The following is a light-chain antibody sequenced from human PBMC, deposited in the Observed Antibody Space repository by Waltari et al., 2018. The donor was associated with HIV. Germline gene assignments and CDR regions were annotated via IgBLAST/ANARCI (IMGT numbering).Light chain of an antibody. Sequence: QTVVPHEPSFSVSPGGTVILTSGFSSCSVPCRHYPRGYQQMAGQPPRTLIYSTNSRSSGVPDRFSASILGSKAVLTITGAQEDDECDYYCLLYVGDGIWVFGGGTKLTVL. V-gene: IGLV8-61*01. CDR3: LLYVGDGIWV. J-gene: IGLJ3*02. CDR2: STN. CDR1: SCSVPCRHY.